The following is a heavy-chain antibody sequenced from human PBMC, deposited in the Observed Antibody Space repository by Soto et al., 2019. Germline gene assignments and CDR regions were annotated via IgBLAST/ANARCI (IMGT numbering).Heavy chain of an antibody. D-gene: IGHD3-10*01. CDR3: ATSFWFGAQAEI. CDR2: ISPSGTT. Sequence: QVHLEQWGAGLLKPSQTLSLSCGVSGGSFSENYWTWFRQPPGKGLEWIGEISPSGTTKYVPALKSRVTITKDTSQNQFSLKVTSVAAADTAVYFCATSFWFGAQAEIWGQGTVVTVSS. V-gene: IGHV4-34*01. CDR1: GGSFSENY. J-gene: IGHJ1*01.